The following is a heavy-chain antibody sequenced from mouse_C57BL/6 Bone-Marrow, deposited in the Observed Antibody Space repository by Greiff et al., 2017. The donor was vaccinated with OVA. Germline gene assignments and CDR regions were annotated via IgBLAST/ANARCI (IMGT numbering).Heavy chain of an antibody. V-gene: IGHV1-26*01. J-gene: IGHJ4*01. CDR1: GYTFTDYY. D-gene: IGHD1-1*01. CDR3: APLYYGSSNYAMDY. CDR2: INPNNGGT. Sequence: VQLKQSGPELVKPGASVKISCKASGYTFTDYYMNWVKQSHGKSLEWIGDINPNNGGTSYNQKFKGKATLTVDKSSSTAYMELRSLTSEDSAVYYCAPLYYGSSNYAMDYWGQGTSVTVSS.